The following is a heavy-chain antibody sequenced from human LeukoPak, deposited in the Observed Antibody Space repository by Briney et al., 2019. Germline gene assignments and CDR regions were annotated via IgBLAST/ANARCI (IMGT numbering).Heavy chain of an antibody. V-gene: IGHV1-8*01. CDR3: ARRSHYGFDV. Sequence: ASVKVSCKANGYSFTSTDINWVRQAPGQGLEWMGWMTPNVGRTGYAQKFQGRVTMTRDTSISTAFKELSGLRPDDTAIYYCARRSHYGFDVWGQGTPVTVSS. CDR2: MTPNVGRT. CDR1: GYSFTSTD. J-gene: IGHJ6*02.